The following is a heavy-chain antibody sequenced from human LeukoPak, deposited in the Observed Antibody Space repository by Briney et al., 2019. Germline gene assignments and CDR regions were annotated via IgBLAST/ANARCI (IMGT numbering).Heavy chain of an antibody. CDR3: ARSKGYYDYNLLGLYGMDV. CDR2: IYVSGST. D-gene: IGHD3-22*01. CDR1: GSISSGSYY. J-gene: IGHJ6*02. Sequence: PSQTLSLTCTVSGSISSGSYYWSWIRQPAGKGLEWIGRIYVSGSTNYNPSLESRVTISVDTSKNQFSLKLTSLTAADTAVYYCARSKGYYDYNLLGLYGMDVWGQGTTVTVSS. V-gene: IGHV4-61*02.